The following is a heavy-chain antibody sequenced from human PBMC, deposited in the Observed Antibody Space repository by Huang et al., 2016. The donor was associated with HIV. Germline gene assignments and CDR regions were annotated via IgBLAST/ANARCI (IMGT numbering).Heavy chain of an antibody. J-gene: IGHJ6*02. V-gene: IGHV4-34*02. CDR3: ARQWTILEWLLGLDV. CDR2: VNDSGAT. D-gene: IGHD3-3*01. CDR1: GGSFTGNY. Sequence: QMQLQQRGAGLLKPSETLSLTCGVSGGSFTGNYLTWIRQAPGKGLEWIGEVNDSGATNYNPSLNGRATISRDKSNRELALNLRSVTAADTAVYYCARQWTILEWLLGLDVWGQGTTVIVSS.